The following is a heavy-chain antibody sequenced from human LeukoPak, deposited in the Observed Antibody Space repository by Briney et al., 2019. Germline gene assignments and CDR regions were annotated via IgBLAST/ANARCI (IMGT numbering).Heavy chain of an antibody. Sequence: QPGGSLRLSCAASEFTFTNFWMSWVRQAPGKGLEWVSAISGSGGSTYYADSVKGRFTISRDNSKNTLYLQMNSLRAEDTAVYYCAKDEYCGGDCYPDWGQGTLVTVSS. J-gene: IGHJ4*02. D-gene: IGHD2-21*02. V-gene: IGHV3-23*01. CDR2: ISGSGGST. CDR3: AKDEYCGGDCYPD. CDR1: EFTFTNFW.